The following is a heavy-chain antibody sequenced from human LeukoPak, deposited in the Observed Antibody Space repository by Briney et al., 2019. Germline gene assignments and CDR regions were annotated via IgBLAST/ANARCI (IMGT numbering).Heavy chain of an antibody. CDR2: ISYDGSNK. J-gene: IGHJ4*02. CDR3: AKPPSYGGYTLVQSYFDY. D-gene: IGHD4-17*01. CDR1: GFTFSSYA. V-gene: IGHV3-30-3*01. Sequence: GGSLRLSCAASGFTFSSYAMHWVRQAPGKGLEWVAVISYDGSNKYYADSVKGRFTISRDNSKNTLYLQMNSLRAEDTAVYYCAKPPSYGGYTLVQSYFDYWGQGTLVTVSS.